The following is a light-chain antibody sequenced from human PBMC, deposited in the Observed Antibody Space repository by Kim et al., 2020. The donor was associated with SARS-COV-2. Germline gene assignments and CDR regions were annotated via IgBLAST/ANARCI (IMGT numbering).Light chain of an antibody. CDR1: SGSIASNY. V-gene: IGLV6-57*03. CDR3: QSYRV. CDR2: EDN. Sequence: SESPGKTVTVSCPRTSGSIASNYVQWYQQRPGSAPTTVIYEDNQRPSGVPDRFSGSIDSSSNSASLTISGLKTEDEADYYCQSYRVFGGGTKLTVL. J-gene: IGLJ3*02.